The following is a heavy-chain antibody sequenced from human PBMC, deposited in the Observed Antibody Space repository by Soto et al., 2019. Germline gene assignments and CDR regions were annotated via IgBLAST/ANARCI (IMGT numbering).Heavy chain of an antibody. CDR3: ARHKTTMLTVVSAFDP. J-gene: IGHJ5*02. Sequence: PSETLSLTCTVSSDSITRSNFYWGWIRQPPGKGLEWLGSIFYSGSTFYNPALKSRVTFSVDTSKNHFSLKLSSVTAADTAVYYCARHKTTMLTVVSAFDPWGQGTRVTV. V-gene: IGHV4-39*02. D-gene: IGHD3-22*01. CDR1: SDSITRSNFY. CDR2: IFYSGST.